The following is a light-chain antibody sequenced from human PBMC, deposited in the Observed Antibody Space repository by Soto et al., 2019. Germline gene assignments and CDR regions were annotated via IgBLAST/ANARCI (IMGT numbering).Light chain of an antibody. CDR1: QSVLYSSNNKNY. CDR2: WAS. CDR3: QQYYSTPLT. J-gene: IGKJ4*01. Sequence: DIEMTQSPDSLAVSLGGRATINCKSSQSVLYSSNNKNYLAWYQQKPGQPPKLLIYWASTRESGVPDRFSGSGSGTDFTLTISSLQAEDVAVYYCQQYYSTPLTFGGGTKVDIK. V-gene: IGKV4-1*01.